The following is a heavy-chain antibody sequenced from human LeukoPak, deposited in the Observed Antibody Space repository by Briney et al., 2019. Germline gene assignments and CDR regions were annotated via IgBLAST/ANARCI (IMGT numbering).Heavy chain of an antibody. CDR3: ASLRGQQLVLDDY. V-gene: IGHV4-39*01. D-gene: IGHD6-13*01. J-gene: IGHJ4*02. Sequence: SETLSLNCTVSGGSISSSSYYWGWFRQPPGKGLEWIGSIYYSGSTYYNPSLKSRVTISVDTSKNQFSLKLSSVTAADTAVYYCASLRGQQLVLDDYWGQGTLVTVSS. CDR1: GGSISSSSYY. CDR2: IYYSGST.